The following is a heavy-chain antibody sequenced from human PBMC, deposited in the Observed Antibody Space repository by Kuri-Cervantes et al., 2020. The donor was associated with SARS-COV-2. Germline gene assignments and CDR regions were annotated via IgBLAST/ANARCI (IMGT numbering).Heavy chain of an antibody. CDR1: GGSFSGYY. CDR3: ARTPTVTTYWYYHYYMDV. V-gene: IGHV4-34*01. Sequence: SETLSLTCAVYGGSFSGYYWSWIRQPPGKGLEWIGEINHSGSTNYNPSLKSRVTISVDTSKNQFSLKLSSVTAADTAVYYCARTPTVTTYWYYHYYMDVWGKGTTVTVSS. CDR2: INHSGST. J-gene: IGHJ6*03. D-gene: IGHD4-17*01.